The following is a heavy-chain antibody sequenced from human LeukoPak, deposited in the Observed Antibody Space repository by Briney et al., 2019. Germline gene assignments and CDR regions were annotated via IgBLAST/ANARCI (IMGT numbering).Heavy chain of an antibody. CDR2: IYWDDDK. D-gene: IGHD3-3*01. J-gene: IGHJ4*02. CDR3: AHRRVAPSTFDY. Sequence: ESGPTLVKPTQTLTLTCTLSGFSLSTSGVGVGWIRQPPGKALEWLALIYWDDDKRYSPSLKSRLTITKDTSKNQVVLTMTNMDPVDTATYYCAHRRVAPSTFDYWGQGTLVTVSS. CDR1: GFSLSTSGVG. V-gene: IGHV2-5*02.